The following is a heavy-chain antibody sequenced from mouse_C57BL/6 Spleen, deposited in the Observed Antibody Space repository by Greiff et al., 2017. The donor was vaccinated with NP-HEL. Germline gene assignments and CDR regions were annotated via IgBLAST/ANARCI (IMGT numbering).Heavy chain of an antibody. D-gene: IGHD2-12*01. CDR1: GYTFTDYE. CDR3: TTYRNWYFDV. Sequence: VQLQQSGAELVRPGASVTLSCKASGYTFTDYEMHWVKQRPEQGLEWIGWIDPENGDTEYASKFQGKATITADTSSNTAYLQLSSLTSEDTAVYYCTTYRNWYFDVWGTGTTVTVSS. CDR2: IDPENGDT. J-gene: IGHJ1*03. V-gene: IGHV14-4*01.